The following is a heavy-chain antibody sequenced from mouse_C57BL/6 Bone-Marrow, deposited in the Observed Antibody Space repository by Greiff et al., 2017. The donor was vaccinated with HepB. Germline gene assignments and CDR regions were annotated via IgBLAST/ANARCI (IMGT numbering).Heavy chain of an antibody. Sequence: QVQLQQSGPELVKPGASVKLSCKASGYTFTSYDINWVKQRPGQGLEWIGWIYPRDGSTKYNEKFKGKATLTVDTSSSTAYMELHSLTSEDSAVYFCARSPITTVVATSPFAYWGQGTLVTVSA. CDR2: IYPRDGST. J-gene: IGHJ3*01. CDR3: ARSPITTVVATSPFAY. V-gene: IGHV1-85*01. D-gene: IGHD1-1*01. CDR1: GYTFTSYD.